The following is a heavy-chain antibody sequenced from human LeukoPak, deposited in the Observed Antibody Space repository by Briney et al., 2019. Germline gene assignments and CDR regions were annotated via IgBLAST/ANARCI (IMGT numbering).Heavy chain of an antibody. CDR1: EFTVSNNY. J-gene: IGHJ6*02. D-gene: IGHD2-15*01. CDR2: IYSGGST. V-gene: IGHV3-53*01. CDR3: ARAGKWRSYYYYYGMDV. Sequence: PGGSLRLSCAASEFTVSNNYMSWVRQAPGKGLEWVSAIYSGGSTYYADSVKGRFTISRDNSKNTLYLQMNSLRAEDTAVYYCARAGKWRSYYYYYGMDVWGQGTTVTVSS.